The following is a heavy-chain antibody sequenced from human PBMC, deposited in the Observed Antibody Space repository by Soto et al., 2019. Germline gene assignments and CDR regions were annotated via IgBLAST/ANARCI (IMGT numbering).Heavy chain of an antibody. CDR2: INPSGGST. CDR3: ARDPPYYYDRGRGFDY. CDR1: GYTFTSYY. D-gene: IGHD3-22*01. V-gene: IGHV1-46*01. Sequence: QVQLVQSGAEVKKPGASVKVSCKASGYTFTSYYMHWVRQAPGQGLEWMGIINPSGGSTSYAQKFQGRVTMTRDTSTSTVYMELSSLRSEDTAVYYCARDPPYYYDRGRGFDYWGQGTLVTVSS. J-gene: IGHJ4*02.